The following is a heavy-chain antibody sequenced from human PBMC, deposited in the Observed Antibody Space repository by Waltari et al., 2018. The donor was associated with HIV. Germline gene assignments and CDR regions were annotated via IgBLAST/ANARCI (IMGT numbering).Heavy chain of an antibody. CDR1: GESFSGYY. CDR2: INHRKSI. J-gene: IGHJ4*02. CDR3: SRGSRLGELSPSAY. V-gene: IGHV4-34*02. D-gene: IGHD3-16*02. Sequence: QVQLQQWGAGLLKPSETLSLTCAVYGESFSGYYWTWIRQSPGKGLEWIGEINHRKSINHGPSYSTRVTRSVDTSKNQCSLKMRPVTTADTAVYYWSRGSRLGELSPSAYWGQGALITGAS.